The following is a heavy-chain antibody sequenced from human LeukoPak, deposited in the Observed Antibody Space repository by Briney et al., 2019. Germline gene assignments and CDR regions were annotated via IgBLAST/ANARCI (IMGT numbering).Heavy chain of an antibody. CDR1: GFTFDGYA. D-gene: IGHD6-25*01. CDR2: IYSGDST. CDR3: AREGPYSSGTFRY. V-gene: IGHV3-53*01. J-gene: IGHJ4*02. Sequence: GGSLRLSCAASGFTFDGYAMHWVRQAPGKGLEWVSVIYSGDSTYYADSVKGRFTISRDNSKNMVYLQMNSLRTEDTAVYYCAREGPYSSGTFRYWGQGTLVTVSS.